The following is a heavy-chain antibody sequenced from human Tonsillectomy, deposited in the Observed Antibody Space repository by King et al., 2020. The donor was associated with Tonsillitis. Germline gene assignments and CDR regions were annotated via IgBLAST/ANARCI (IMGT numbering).Heavy chain of an antibody. CDR1: GDSISSSNYY. D-gene: IGHD1-1*01. CDR3: ARHDDAATGNSYYYYYGMDV. Sequence: QLQESGPGLVKPSETLSLTCTVSGDSISSSNYYWGWIRQPPGEGLEWIGSIYYSGSTYYNPSLKSRVTISADTSKNQFSLKLSSVTAADTAVYYCARHDDAATGNSYYYYYGMDVWGQGTTVTVSS. V-gene: IGHV4-39*01. CDR2: IYYSGST. J-gene: IGHJ6*02.